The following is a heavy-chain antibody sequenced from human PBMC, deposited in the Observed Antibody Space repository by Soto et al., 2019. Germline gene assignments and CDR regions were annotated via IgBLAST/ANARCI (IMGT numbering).Heavy chain of an antibody. CDR2: ISAYNGNT. CDR1: GYTFTSYG. V-gene: IGHV1-18*01. D-gene: IGHD5-12*01. Sequence: ASVKVSCKASGYTFTSYGISWVRQAPGQGLEWMGWISAYNGNTNYAQKLQGRVTMTTDTSTSTAYMELRSLRSDDTAVYYCARRGYSGYDPADYYYYCMDVWGQGTTCTVSS. J-gene: IGHJ6*02. CDR3: ARRGYSGYDPADYYYYCMDV.